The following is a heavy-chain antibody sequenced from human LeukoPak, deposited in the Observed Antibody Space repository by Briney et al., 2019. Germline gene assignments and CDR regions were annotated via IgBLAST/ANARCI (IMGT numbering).Heavy chain of an antibody. CDR2: IYYSGST. CDR1: GGSIITSSYY. J-gene: IGHJ6*03. D-gene: IGHD2-2*01. Sequence: SETLSLTCTVSGGSIITSSYYWGWIRQPPGKGLEWLGTIYYSGSTYYNPSLESRVTISVDMSKNQFSLNLTSVTAADTAVYYCATPGYCSTIDCYYYMDVWGKGTTVTVSS. V-gene: IGHV4-39*01. CDR3: ATPGYCSTIDCYYYMDV.